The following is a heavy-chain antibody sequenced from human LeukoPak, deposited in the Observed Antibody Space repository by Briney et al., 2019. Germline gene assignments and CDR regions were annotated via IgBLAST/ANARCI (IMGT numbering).Heavy chain of an antibody. Sequence: QSGGSLRLSCAASGFTFSSYAMHWVRQAPGKWLEWVAVISYDGSNKYYADSVKGRFTISRDNSKNTLYLQMNSLRAEDTAVYYCARGRGVTMVRGLKTNWFDPWGQGTLVTVSS. CDR3: ARGRGVTMVRGLKTNWFDP. V-gene: IGHV3-30*04. J-gene: IGHJ5*02. CDR1: GFTFSSYA. CDR2: ISYDGSNK. D-gene: IGHD3-10*01.